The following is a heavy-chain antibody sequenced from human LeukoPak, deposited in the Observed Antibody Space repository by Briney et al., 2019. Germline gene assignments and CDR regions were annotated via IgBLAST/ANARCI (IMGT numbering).Heavy chain of an antibody. Sequence: GGSLRLSCAASGFTFSSYAMHWVRQAPGKGLEWVAVISYDGRNKYYADSVKGRFTISRDNSKNTLYLQMNSLRAEDTAVYYCARDGFLGGGAYYYYGMDVWGQGTTVTVSS. V-gene: IGHV3-30*04. CDR1: GFTFSSYA. CDR2: ISYDGRNK. J-gene: IGHJ6*02. D-gene: IGHD3-16*01. CDR3: ARDGFLGGGAYYYYGMDV.